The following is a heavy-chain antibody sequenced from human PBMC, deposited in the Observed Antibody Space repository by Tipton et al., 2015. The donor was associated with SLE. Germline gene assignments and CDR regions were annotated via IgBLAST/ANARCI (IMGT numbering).Heavy chain of an antibody. D-gene: IGHD3-22*01. Sequence: RSLRLSCAASGFTFSSYEMNWVRQAPGKGLEWVAVISYDGSNKYYADSVKGRFTISRDNSKNTLYLHMNSLRAEDTAVYYCARGRYFDNTGFIGGDYYYAMDVWGQGTTVTVSS. CDR1: GFTFSSYE. J-gene: IGHJ6*02. CDR2: ISYDGSNK. V-gene: IGHV3-30*04. CDR3: ARGRYFDNTGFIGGDYYYAMDV.